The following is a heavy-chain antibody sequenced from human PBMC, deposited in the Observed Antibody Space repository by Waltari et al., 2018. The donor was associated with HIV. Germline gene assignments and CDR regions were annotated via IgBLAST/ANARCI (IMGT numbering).Heavy chain of an antibody. CDR2: IHYTWCT. Sequence: QLQVQESGPGLVKPSETLSLTCTVSGGSISSSSYYWRSIRQPPGKGLEWIGNIHYTWCTYCGPSRKSRVSISVDTSKNQFSLKMTSVTAADTAVYYCAIHQTVKSHDYWGQGSLVTVSS. CDR3: AIHQTVKSHDY. D-gene: IGHD1-1*01. V-gene: IGHV4-39*01. J-gene: IGHJ4*02. CDR1: GGSISSSSYY.